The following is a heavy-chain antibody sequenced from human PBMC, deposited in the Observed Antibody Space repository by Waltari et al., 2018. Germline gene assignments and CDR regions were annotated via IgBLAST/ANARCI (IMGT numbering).Heavy chain of an antibody. Sequence: QVQLVQSGSELKKPGASVKVSCKASGYIFTNYAMNWVRQAPGQGLEWMGWISTNYGTPTFAQGFTGRFVFSLDASVSTAYLQISSLKAEDTAVYYCARGIQLWGRGSWYFDDWGQGTLVTVSS. CDR2: ISTNYGTP. CDR3: ARGIQLWGRGSWYFDD. J-gene: IGHJ4*02. CDR1: GYIFTNYA. D-gene: IGHD5-18*01. V-gene: IGHV7-4-1*02.